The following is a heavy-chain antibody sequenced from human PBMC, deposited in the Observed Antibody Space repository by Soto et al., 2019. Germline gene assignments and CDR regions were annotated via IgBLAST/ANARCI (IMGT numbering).Heavy chain of an antibody. V-gene: IGHV1-18*01. CDR2: ISAYNDNT. D-gene: IGHD3-10*01. J-gene: IGHJ6*02. CDR3: AREGYYYGSGTYAPPRYYGMDV. Sequence: QIQLVQSATEVKKPGASVKVSCKTSGYTFSSYGVSWVRQAPGQGLEWMGWISAYNDNTSYAQKFQGRVTLTTDTSTRTAYMELRSLRSDDTAIYNCAREGYYYGSGTYAPPRYYGMDVWGQGTTVIVSS. CDR1: GYTFSSYG.